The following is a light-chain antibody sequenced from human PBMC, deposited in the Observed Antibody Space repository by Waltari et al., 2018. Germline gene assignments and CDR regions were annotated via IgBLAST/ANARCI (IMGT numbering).Light chain of an antibody. CDR2: DAS. J-gene: IGKJ4*01. V-gene: IGKV3-11*01. CDR3: QQRSNWPFT. CDR1: QSVSSY. Sequence: IVLTQSTATLSLSPGERATLSCRASQSVSSYLAWYQQKPGQAPRLLIYDASNRATGIPARFSGSGSGTDFTLTISSLEPEDFAVYYCQQRSNWPFTFGGGTKVEIK.